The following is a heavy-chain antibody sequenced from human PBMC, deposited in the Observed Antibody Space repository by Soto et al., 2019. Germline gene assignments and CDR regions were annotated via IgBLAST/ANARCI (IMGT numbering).Heavy chain of an antibody. CDR3: ARSYYDILTNTNRDFDY. CDR2: IIPILGIA. Sequence: QVQLVQSGAEVKKPGSSVKVSCKASGGTFSSYTISWVRQAPGQGLEWMGRIIPILGIANYAQKFQGRVTITADKSTSTAYMELSSLRSEDTAVYYCARSYYDILTNTNRDFDYWGQGTLVTVSS. D-gene: IGHD3-9*01. J-gene: IGHJ4*02. CDR1: GGTFSSYT. V-gene: IGHV1-69*02.